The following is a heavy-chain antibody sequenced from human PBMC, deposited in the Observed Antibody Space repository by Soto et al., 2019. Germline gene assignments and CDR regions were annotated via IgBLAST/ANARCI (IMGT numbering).Heavy chain of an antibody. D-gene: IGHD1-26*01. CDR2: IIPIFDTA. CDR3: ARARTIVGSTTYPGAFDI. CDR1: GGTFSSYA. V-gene: IGHV1-69*13. J-gene: IGHJ3*02. Sequence: SVKVSCKASGGTFSSYAISWVRQAPGQGLEWMGGIIPIFDTANYAQRFQGRVTITADESTSTAYMELSSLRSEDTAMFYCARARTIVGSTTYPGAFDIWGQGTMVTVSS.